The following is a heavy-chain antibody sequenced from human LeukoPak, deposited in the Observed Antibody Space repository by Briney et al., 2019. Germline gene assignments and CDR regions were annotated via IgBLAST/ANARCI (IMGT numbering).Heavy chain of an antibody. CDR2: ISSSGSTV. CDR3: ARDRYSSSGPFDY. Sequence: GGSLRLSCAASGFTFSDYYMSWIRQAPGKGLEWVSYISSSGSTVYYADSVKGRFTISRDNVKNSLYLQMNSLRAEDTAVYYCARDRYSSSGPFDYWGQGTLVTVSS. V-gene: IGHV3-11*01. CDR1: GFTFSDYY. D-gene: IGHD6-6*01. J-gene: IGHJ4*02.